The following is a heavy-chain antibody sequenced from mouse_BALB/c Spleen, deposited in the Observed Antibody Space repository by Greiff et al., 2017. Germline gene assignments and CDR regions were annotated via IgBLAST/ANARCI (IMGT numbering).Heavy chain of an antibody. J-gene: IGHJ3*01. D-gene: IGHD1-2*01. Sequence: EVQLVESGGGLVKPGGSLKLSCAASGFTFSSYAMSWVRQSPEKRLEWVAEISSGGSYTYYPDTVTGRFTISRDNAKNTLYLEMSSLRSEDPAMYYCARDPATSSWFAYWGQGTLVTVSA. CDR2: ISSGGSYT. CDR1: GFTFSSYA. CDR3: ARDPATSSWFAY. V-gene: IGHV5-9-4*01.